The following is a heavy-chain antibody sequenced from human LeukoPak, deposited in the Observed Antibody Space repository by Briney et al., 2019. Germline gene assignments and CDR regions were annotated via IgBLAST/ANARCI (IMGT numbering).Heavy chain of an antibody. D-gene: IGHD3-22*01. J-gene: IGHJ4*02. V-gene: IGHV3-23*01. CDR2: ISGSGGST. Sequence: PGGSLRLSCAASGFTFSSYAMSWVRQAPGKGLEWVSAISGSGGSTYYADSVKGRFTISRDNSKNTLYLQMNSLRAEDTAVYYCAKRPIGSSGYYGMQGFDYWGQGTLVTVSS. CDR1: GFTFSSYA. CDR3: AKRPIGSSGYYGMQGFDY.